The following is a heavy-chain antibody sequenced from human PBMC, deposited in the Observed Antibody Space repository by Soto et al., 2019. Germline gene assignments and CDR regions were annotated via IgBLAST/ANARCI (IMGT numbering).Heavy chain of an antibody. CDR2: IYSGGST. Sequence: LRLSCAASGFTFSSNYMSWVRQAPGKGLEWVSVIYSGGSTYYADSVKGRFTISRDNSKNTLYLQMNSLRAEDTAVYYCARGIVVVPAAANDAFDIWGQGTMVTVSS. CDR3: ARGIVVVPAAANDAFDI. V-gene: IGHV3-53*01. CDR1: GFTFSSNY. D-gene: IGHD2-2*01. J-gene: IGHJ3*02.